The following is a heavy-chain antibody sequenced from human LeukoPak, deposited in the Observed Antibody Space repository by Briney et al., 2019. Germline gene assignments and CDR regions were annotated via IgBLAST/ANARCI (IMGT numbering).Heavy chain of an antibody. CDR2: ISSSSSYI. CDR3: AKGRLGYCSSTSC. Sequence: GGSLRLSCAASGFTFSSYSMNWVRQAPGKGLEWVSSISSSSSYIYYADSVKGRFTISRDNAKNSLYLQMNSLRAEDTAVYYCAKGRLGYCSSTSCWGQGTLVTVSS. D-gene: IGHD2-2*01. V-gene: IGHV3-21*04. CDR1: GFTFSSYS. J-gene: IGHJ4*02.